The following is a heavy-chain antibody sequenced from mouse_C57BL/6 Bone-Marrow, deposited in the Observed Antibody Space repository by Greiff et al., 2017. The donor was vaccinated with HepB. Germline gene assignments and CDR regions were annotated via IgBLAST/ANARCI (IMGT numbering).Heavy chain of an antibody. D-gene: IGHD2-12*01. V-gene: IGHV5-12*01. Sequence: EVKLVESGGGLVQPGGSLKLSCAASGFTFSDYYMYWVRQTPEKRLEWVAYISNGGGSTYYPDTVKGRFTISRDNAKNTLYLQMRRLKSEDTAMYYCARAYPLRRDWYFDVWGTGTTVTVSS. CDR1: GFTFSDYY. CDR3: ARAYPLRRDWYFDV. CDR2: ISNGGGST. J-gene: IGHJ1*03.